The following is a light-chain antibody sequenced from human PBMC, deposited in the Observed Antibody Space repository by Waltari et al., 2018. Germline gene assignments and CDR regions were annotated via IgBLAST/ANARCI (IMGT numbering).Light chain of an antibody. J-gene: IGKJ4*01. Sequence: ETVMTQSPPTLSVSPGERATLPCRASQSVSSDLAWYQQKPRQAPRLLIYGASTRATGIPGRFSGSGSGTEFTRTISSLQSEDFAVYYCQQYNNWPLTFGGGTKVEI. CDR2: GAS. CDR1: QSVSSD. V-gene: IGKV3-15*01. CDR3: QQYNNWPLT.